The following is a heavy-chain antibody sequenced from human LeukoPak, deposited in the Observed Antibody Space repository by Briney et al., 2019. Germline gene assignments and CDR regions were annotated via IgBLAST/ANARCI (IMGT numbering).Heavy chain of an antibody. J-gene: IGHJ6*03. CDR3: ARGGPHNRGDYYYYMDV. CDR2: ISSNGGST. Sequence: AGGSLRLSCAASGFTFSSYAMHWVRQAPGKGLEYVSAISSNGGSTYYANSVKGGFTISRDNSKNTLYLQMGSLRAEDMAVYYCARGGPHNRGDYYYYMDVWGKGTTVTVSS. D-gene: IGHD3-10*01. CDR1: GFTFSSYA. V-gene: IGHV3-64*01.